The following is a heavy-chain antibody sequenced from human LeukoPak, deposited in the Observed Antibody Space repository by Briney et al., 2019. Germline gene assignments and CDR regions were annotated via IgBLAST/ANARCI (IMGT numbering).Heavy chain of an antibody. CDR2: IYYSGST. CDR3: ARFSSTRYDY. J-gene: IGHJ4*02. V-gene: IGHV4-59*08. Sequence: PSETLTLTCTASGGAISSYYRSWIWQPPGKGLEWIGYIYYSGSTNYNPSLKSRVTISVDTSKNQFSLKLSSLTAADTAVYYCARFSSTRYDYWGQGTLVTVSS. CDR1: GGAISSYY. D-gene: IGHD6-13*01.